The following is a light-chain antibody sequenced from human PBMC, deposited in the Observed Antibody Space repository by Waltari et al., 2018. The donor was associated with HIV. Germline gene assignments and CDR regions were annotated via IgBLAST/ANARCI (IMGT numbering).Light chain of an antibody. CDR1: QSVSSY. V-gene: IGKV1-39*01. CDR2: GIS. CDR3: HQTYSPPYT. Sequence: DIKMTQSPPSLSASVGDRVSISCRASQSVSSYLSWFQQRPGKAPKLLIFGISNLQSGAPSRFSGSGSGTDCNLTISSLQPEDFATYFCHQTYSPPYTFGQGTKVEIK. J-gene: IGKJ2*01.